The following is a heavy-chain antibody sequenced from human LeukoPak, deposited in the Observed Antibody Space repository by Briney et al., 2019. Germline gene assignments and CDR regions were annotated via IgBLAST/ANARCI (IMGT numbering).Heavy chain of an antibody. V-gene: IGHV1-24*01. CDR2: FDPEDGET. CDR3: ARSPSPPWYYSGLRFLEWLLSYFDY. J-gene: IGHJ4*02. D-gene: IGHD3-3*01. CDR1: GYTLTELS. Sequence: ASVRVSCKVSGYTLTELSMHWVRQAPGKGLEWMGGFDPEDGETIYAQKFQGRVTMTEDTSTDTAYMELSSLRAEDTAVYYCARSPSPPWYYSGLRFLEWLLSYFDYWGQGTLVTVSS.